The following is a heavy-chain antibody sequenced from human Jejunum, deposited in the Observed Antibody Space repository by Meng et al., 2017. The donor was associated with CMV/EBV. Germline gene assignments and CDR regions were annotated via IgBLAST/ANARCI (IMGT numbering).Heavy chain of an antibody. Sequence: CSVSGASISGYYWHWIRQTPGKGLEWIGCVDYRGTTKYNPSLKGRVTISVDTSKSQFSLELRSVIATDTAVFYCARGWGTTSPWDYWGQGTLVTVSS. D-gene: IGHD3-16*01. J-gene: IGHJ4*02. V-gene: IGHV4-59*01. CDR2: VDYRGTT. CDR3: ARGWGTTSPWDY. CDR1: GASISGYY.